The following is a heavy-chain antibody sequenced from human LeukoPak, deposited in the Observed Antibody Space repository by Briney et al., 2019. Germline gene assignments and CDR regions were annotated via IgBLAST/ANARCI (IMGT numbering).Heavy chain of an antibody. Sequence: PSETLSLTCTVSGYSISSGYFWGWIRQPPGKGLECIGTIYHSGSTYYNPSLKSRVTISVDTSKNQFSLKLNSVTAADTAVYYCARGGYSYGYAYNWFDPWGQGTLVTVSS. D-gene: IGHD5-18*01. CDR1: GYSISSGYF. CDR3: ARGGYSYGYAYNWFDP. J-gene: IGHJ5*02. V-gene: IGHV4-38-2*02. CDR2: IYHSGST.